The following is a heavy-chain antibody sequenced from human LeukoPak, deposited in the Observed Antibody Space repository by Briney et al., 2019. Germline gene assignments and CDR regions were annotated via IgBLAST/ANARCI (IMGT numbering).Heavy chain of an antibody. V-gene: IGHV2-5*01. CDR2: IYWNDDK. J-gene: IGHJ4*02. Sequence: SGPTLVKPTQTLTLTCTFSGSSLSTSGVGVGWIRQPPGKALEWLALIYWNDDKRYRPSLKSRLTITKDTSKNQVVLTMTNMDPVDTATYYCARARGASVVATFRPIDYWGQGTLVTVSS. D-gene: IGHD2-2*01. CDR1: GSSLSTSGVG. CDR3: ARARGASVVATFRPIDY.